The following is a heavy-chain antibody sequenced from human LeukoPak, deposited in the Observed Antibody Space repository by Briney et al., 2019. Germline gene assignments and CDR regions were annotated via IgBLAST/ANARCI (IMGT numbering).Heavy chain of an antibody. D-gene: IGHD6-6*01. CDR3: ARGPGDSSSSLGFDY. Sequence: SETLSLTCAVYGGPFSGYYWSWIRQPPGKGLEWIGEINHSGSTNYNPSLKSRVTISVDTSKNQFSLKLSSVTAADTAVYYCARGPGDSSSSLGFDYWGQGTLVTVSS. V-gene: IGHV4-34*01. J-gene: IGHJ4*02. CDR2: INHSGST. CDR1: GGPFSGYY.